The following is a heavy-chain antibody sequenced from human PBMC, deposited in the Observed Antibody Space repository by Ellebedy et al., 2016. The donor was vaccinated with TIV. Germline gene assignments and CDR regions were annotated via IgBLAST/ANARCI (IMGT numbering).Heavy chain of an antibody. D-gene: IGHD1-26*01. Sequence: PGGSLRLSCAASGFSFSSYAMHWVRQAPGKGLEYVSAISSNGDNTYYANSVKGRFTISRDNSKNTLYLQMGSLRGEDMAVYYCARSWVATVGGVYYGTDVWGQGTTVTVSS. CDR3: ARSWVATVGGVYYGTDV. J-gene: IGHJ6*02. CDR1: GFSFSSYA. V-gene: IGHV3-64*01. CDR2: ISSNGDNT.